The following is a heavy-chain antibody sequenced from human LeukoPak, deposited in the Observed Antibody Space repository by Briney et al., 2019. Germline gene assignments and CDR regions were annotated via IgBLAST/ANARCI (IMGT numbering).Heavy chain of an antibody. CDR2: IYYSGST. V-gene: IGHV4-59*01. CDR1: GGSISSYY. Sequence: SETLSPTCTVSGGSISSYYWSWIRQPPGKGLEWIGYIYYSGSTNYNPSLKSRVTISVDTSKNQFSLKLSSVTAADTAVYYCARVWDDYGETSPRDYWGQGTLVTVSS. J-gene: IGHJ4*02. D-gene: IGHD4-17*01. CDR3: ARVWDDYGETSPRDY.